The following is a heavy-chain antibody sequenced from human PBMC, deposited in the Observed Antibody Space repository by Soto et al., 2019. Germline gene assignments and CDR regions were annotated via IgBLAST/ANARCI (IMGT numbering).Heavy chain of an antibody. Sequence: EVQLVQSGGGLVQPGGSLRLSCAASGFTFSNYWIHWVRQAPGKGLVHVSRITSDGTDRAYADSVKGRFTISRDNAKNMVYLQMNSLRAEDTAVYYCARDARSGTPFDYWGQGTLVTVSS. CDR2: ITSDGTDR. V-gene: IGHV3-74*01. D-gene: IGHD2-15*01. CDR3: ARDARSGTPFDY. CDR1: GFTFSNYW. J-gene: IGHJ4*02.